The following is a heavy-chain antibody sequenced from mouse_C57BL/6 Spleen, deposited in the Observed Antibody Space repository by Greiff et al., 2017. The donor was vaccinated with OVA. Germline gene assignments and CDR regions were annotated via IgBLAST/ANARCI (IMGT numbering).Heavy chain of an antibody. Sequence: EVQLVESGGDLVKPGGSLKLSCAASGFTFSSYGMSWVRQTPDKRLEWVATISSGGSYPYSPDSVKGRFTIYRDNAKNTLYLQMSSLKSEDTAMYYCARLYGSSYHAMDYWGQGTSVTVSS. J-gene: IGHJ4*01. CDR2: ISSGGSYP. V-gene: IGHV5-6*01. CDR3: ARLYGSSYHAMDY. D-gene: IGHD1-1*01. CDR1: GFTFSSYG.